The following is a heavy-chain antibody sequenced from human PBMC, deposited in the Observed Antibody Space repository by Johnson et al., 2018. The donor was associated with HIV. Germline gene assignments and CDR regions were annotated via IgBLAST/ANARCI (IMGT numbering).Heavy chain of an antibody. CDR1: GFTFSSYA. CDR3: ARGNSVAARIGAFDI. J-gene: IGHJ3*02. V-gene: IGHV3-23*04. CDR2: ISGSGGST. Sequence: EVQLVESGGGVVRPGGSLSLSCAASGFTFSSYAMSWVRQAPGKGLQWVSAISGSGGSTYYADSVKGRSPISRDNSKNTLCLQMNSLRPEDTAVFYCARGNSVAARIGAFDIWGQGTMVTVSS. D-gene: IGHD6-6*01.